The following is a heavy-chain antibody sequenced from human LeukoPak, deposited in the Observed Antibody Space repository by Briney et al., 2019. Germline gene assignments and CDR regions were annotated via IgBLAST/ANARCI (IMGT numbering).Heavy chain of an antibody. J-gene: IGHJ6*02. V-gene: IGHV1-3*01. CDR2: INAGNGNT. D-gene: IGHD3-9*01. CDR1: GYTFTSYA. Sequence: ASVKVSCKASGYTFTSYAMHWVRQAPGQRLEWMGWINAGNGNTKYSQKFQGRVTITRDTSASTAYMELSNLRSEDTAVYYCARDQTLLRYFVPAYGMDVWGQGTTVTVSS. CDR3: ARDQTLLRYFVPAYGMDV.